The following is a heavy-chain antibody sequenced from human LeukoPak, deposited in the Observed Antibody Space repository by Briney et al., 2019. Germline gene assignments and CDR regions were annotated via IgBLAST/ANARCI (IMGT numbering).Heavy chain of an antibody. J-gene: IGHJ4*02. CDR2: ISSYNGNT. CDR3: ARGHSGYYFHFDY. D-gene: IGHD3-22*01. CDR1: GYMFTTYG. Sequence: ASVKVSCKASGYMFTTYGISWVRQAPGQGLEWMGWISSYNGNTNYSQKLQGRVTMTTDTSTSTAYMELSSLKSEDTAVYYCARGHSGYYFHFDYWGQGTLVTVSS. V-gene: IGHV1-18*01.